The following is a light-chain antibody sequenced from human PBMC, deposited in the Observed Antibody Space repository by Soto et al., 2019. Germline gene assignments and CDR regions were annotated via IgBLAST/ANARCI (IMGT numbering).Light chain of an antibody. J-gene: IGKJ1*01. CDR3: QQYNSYSPLP. CDR1: QDISNY. Sequence: DIQMTQSPSSLSASVGDRVTITCQASQDISNYLNWYQQKPGKAPKLLIYKASSLESGVPSRFSGSGSGTEFTLTISSLQPDDFATYYCQQYNSYSPLPFGQGTKVDI. V-gene: IGKV1-5*03. CDR2: KAS.